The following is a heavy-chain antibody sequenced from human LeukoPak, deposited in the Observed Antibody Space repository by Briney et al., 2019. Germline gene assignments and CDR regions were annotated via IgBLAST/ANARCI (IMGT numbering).Heavy chain of an antibody. V-gene: IGHV3-30*18. CDR2: ISHDGSNK. CDR1: GFTFSSYA. D-gene: IGHD6-13*01. Sequence: GRSLRLSCAPSGFTFSSYAMHWVRQAPGKGLEWVAVISHDGSNKYYADSVKGRFTISRDNSKNTLYLQMNSLRAEDTAVYYCAKGGASSSWYDAFDIWGQGTMVTVSS. CDR3: AKGGASSSWYDAFDI. J-gene: IGHJ3*02.